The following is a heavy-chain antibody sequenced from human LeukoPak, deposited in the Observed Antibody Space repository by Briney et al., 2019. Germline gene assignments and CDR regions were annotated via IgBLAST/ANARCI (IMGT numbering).Heavy chain of an antibody. CDR1: GFTFSSYA. V-gene: IGHV3-23*01. CDR3: AKDHPRQGVTAHTPFDY. Sequence: PGGSLRLSCAASGFTFSSYAMSWVRQAPGKGLEWVAAISGSGGSTYYPDSVEGRFTISRDNSMNTLYLQMNSLKNVNADKYYCAKDHPRQGVTAHTPFDYWGQGTLVTVSS. J-gene: IGHJ4*02. D-gene: IGHD2-15*01. CDR2: ISGSGGST.